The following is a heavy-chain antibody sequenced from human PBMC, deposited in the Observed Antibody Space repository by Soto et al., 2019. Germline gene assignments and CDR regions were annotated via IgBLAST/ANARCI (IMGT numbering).Heavy chain of an antibody. Sequence: PGETLSLTCPVSGGSINNYYWSWIRQVPGKRVEWIGYIFYSGSPTYNPSLKSRVTMSVDTSKNQFSLNLRSVTAADTAVYYCAKGSAKGRYWGQGTLVTVSS. J-gene: IGHJ4*02. CDR1: GGSINNYY. V-gene: IGHV4-59*03. CDR3: AKGSAKGRY. CDR2: IFYSGSP.